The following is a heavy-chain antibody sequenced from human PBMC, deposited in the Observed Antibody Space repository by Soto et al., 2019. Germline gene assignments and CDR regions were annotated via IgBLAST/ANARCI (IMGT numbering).Heavy chain of an antibody. CDR3: ARKESSNIYGMDV. CDR2: ISSSSCSI. D-gene: IGHD6-6*01. V-gene: IGHV3-21*01. J-gene: IGHJ6*02. Sequence: EVQLVESGGGLVKPGGSLRLSCAASGFTFSSYSMNWVRQAPGKGLEWVSSISSSSCSINYADSVKGRFSISRDNAQNSLHLQMNNLRAEDTAVYYCARKESSNIYGMDVWGQGTTVTVSS. CDR1: GFTFSSYS.